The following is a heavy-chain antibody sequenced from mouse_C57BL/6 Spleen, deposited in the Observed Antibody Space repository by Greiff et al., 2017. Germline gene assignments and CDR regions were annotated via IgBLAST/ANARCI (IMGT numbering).Heavy chain of an antibody. D-gene: IGHD2-5*01. J-gene: IGHJ3*01. CDR1: GFTFSNYW. CDR3: TEESYYSNDLFAY. V-gene: IGHV6-3*01. Sequence: EVQVVESGGGLVQPGGSMKLSCVASGFTFSNYWMTWVRQSPEKGLEWVAQIRLKSDNYATHYAESVKGRFTISRDDSKSSVYLQMNNLRAEDTGIYYCTEESYYSNDLFAYWGQGTLVTVSA. CDR2: IRLKSDNYAT.